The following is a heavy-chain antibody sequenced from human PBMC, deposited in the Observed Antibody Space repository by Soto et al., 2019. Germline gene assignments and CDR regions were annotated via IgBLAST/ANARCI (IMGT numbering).Heavy chain of an antibody. Sequence: VQLVESGGGEVQPGRSLRLSCAASGFTYTDFALHWVRQAPGKGLEWVAIISYDGSDKYSADSVKGRIAISRDNPKNTLYIEMNSLTPEDTAVYFCARRAWDGYYAIDVWGQGTTVTVFS. J-gene: IGHJ6*02. CDR1: GFTYTDFA. V-gene: IGHV3-30*09. D-gene: IGHD1-26*01. CDR3: ARRAWDGYYAIDV. CDR2: ISYDGSDK.